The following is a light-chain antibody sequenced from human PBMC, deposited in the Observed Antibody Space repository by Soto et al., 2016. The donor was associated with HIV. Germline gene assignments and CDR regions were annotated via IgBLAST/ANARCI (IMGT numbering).Light chain of an antibody. CDR2: KAS. CDR1: QSISSW. Sequence: DFQMTQSPSTLSASVGDRVTITCRASQSISSWLAWYQQKPGKAPKLLIYKASSLKSGVPSRFSGSGSGTEFALTISSLQPDDFATYYCQQSWTFGQGTTVE. V-gene: IGKV1-5*03. J-gene: IGKJ1*01. CDR3: QQSWT.